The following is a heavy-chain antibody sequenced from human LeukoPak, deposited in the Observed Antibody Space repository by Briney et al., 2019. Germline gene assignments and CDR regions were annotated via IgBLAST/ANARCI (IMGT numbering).Heavy chain of an antibody. D-gene: IGHD2-15*01. CDR3: AKATLPTCGGARCYYFDN. CDR2: FIGSVDTT. CDR1: GFTFTSYA. J-gene: IGHJ4*02. V-gene: IGHV3-23*01. Sequence: GGSLRLSCAASGFTFTSYAMSWVRQTPGKGLEWVSTFIGSVDTTYYADSVKGRFTISRDNSKNTLDLQMNSLGAEDTAVYYCAKATLPTCGGARCYYFDNWGQGTLVTVSS.